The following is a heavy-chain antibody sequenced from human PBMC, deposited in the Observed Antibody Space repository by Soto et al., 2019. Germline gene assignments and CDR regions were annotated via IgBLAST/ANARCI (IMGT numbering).Heavy chain of an antibody. CDR1: GFTFSSYA. J-gene: IGHJ4*02. D-gene: IGHD6-6*01. V-gene: IGHV3-64D*06. Sequence: WSLRLSCSASGFTFSSYAMHWVRQAPGKGLEYVSAISSNGGSTYYADSVKGRFTISRDNSKNTLYLQMSSLRAEDTAVYYCVKAGIAARAPDYWGQGTLVTVSS. CDR3: VKAGIAARAPDY. CDR2: ISSNGGST.